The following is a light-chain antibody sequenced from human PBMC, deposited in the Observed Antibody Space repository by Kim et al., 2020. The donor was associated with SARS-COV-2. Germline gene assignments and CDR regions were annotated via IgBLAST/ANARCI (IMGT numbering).Light chain of an antibody. CDR1: ITTY. CDR3: QQSHSIPYT. CDR2: AAS. V-gene: IGKV1-39*01. J-gene: IGKJ2*01. Sequence: ITTYLNWYQQKPGKAPLLLIYAASSLQSGVPSRFSGSGSGTDFTLTISSLQPEDFATYFCQQSHSIPYTFGQGTKLEI.